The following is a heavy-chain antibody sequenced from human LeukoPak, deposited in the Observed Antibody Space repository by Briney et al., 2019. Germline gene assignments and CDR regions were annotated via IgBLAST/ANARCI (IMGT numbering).Heavy chain of an antibody. J-gene: IGHJ4*02. CDR1: VFTFSTYE. V-gene: IGHV3-48*03. Sequence: GGSLRLSCAASVFTFSTYEMNWVRQAPGKRLEWLSYITPSGTTIYYADSVKGRLTISRDNAKNSLYLQVNRLRAEDTAVYYCARSSRHFDYWGQGTLVTVSS. CDR3: ARSSRHFDY. CDR2: ITPSGTTI. D-gene: IGHD2-2*01.